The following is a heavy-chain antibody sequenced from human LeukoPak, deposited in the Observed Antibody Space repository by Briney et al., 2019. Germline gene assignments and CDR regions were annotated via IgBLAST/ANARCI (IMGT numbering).Heavy chain of an antibody. CDR3: ARDGQRLNAFDI. D-gene: IGHD3-16*01. CDR2: IIPIFGTA. V-gene: IGHV1-69*13. J-gene: IGHJ3*02. Sequence: SVKVSCKASGGTFSSYAISWVRQAPGQGLEWMGGIIPIFGTANYAQKFQGRVTITADESTSTAYMELSSLRSEDMAVYYCARDGQRLNAFDIWGQGTMVTVSS. CDR1: GGTFSSYA.